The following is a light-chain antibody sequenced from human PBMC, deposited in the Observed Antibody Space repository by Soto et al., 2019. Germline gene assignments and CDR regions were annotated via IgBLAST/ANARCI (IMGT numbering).Light chain of an antibody. CDR2: VAS. J-gene: IGKJ1*01. Sequence: EIVMTQSPATLSVSPWERATLSCRANQSVSNNLAWSQQKPGQAPRLLLYVASTRATGVPARFSGSGSGTEFTLTISSLQSEDFAVYYCQQYNNWPPKTFGQGTKVDIK. V-gene: IGKV3-15*01. CDR1: QSVSNN. CDR3: QQYNNWPPKT.